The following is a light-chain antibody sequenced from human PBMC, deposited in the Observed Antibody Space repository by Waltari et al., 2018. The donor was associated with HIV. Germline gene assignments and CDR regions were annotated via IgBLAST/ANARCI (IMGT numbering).Light chain of an antibody. Sequence: DTVLTQSPDSLTVSLGERATINCKASQSVLSTTRNVNYLAWYQQKPGHPPKLLISWASGRRSGVPDRFSGGGSGTDFTLTISSLQAEDVAVYYCQQYYSHPRTFGQGTKLGI. CDR2: WAS. CDR1: QSVLSTTRNVNY. CDR3: QQYYSHPRT. V-gene: IGKV4-1*01. J-gene: IGKJ2*01.